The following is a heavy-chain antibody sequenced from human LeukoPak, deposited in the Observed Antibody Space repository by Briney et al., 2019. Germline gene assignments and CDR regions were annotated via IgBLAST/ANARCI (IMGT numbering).Heavy chain of an antibody. CDR3: ARVINWFDP. J-gene: IGHJ5*02. Sequence: GSLRLSCAASGFTFSDYYMSWIRQTPGKGLEWVSYISDTITYTNYADSVKGRFTISRDNAKNPLYLQMNSLRAEDTAIYYCARVINWFDPWGQGTLVTVSS. CDR2: ISDTITYT. D-gene: IGHD2-21*01. CDR1: GFTFSDYY. V-gene: IGHV3-11*06.